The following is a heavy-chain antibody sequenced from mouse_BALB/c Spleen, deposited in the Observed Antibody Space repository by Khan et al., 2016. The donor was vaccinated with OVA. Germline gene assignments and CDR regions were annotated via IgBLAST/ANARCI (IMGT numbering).Heavy chain of an antibody. D-gene: IGHD1-1*01. CDR3: ARGNYYAYYLDY. CDR2: ISYSGAT. Sequence: QLQQSGPGLVKPSQSLSLTCTVTGYSITSGYAWNWIRQFPGNKLEWMGYISYSGATSYTPSLNRRISITRDTSKNQFFLQLNSVTNEDTATYYCARGNYYAYYLDYWGQGTTLTVSS. CDR1: GYSITSGYA. V-gene: IGHV3-2*02. J-gene: IGHJ2*01.